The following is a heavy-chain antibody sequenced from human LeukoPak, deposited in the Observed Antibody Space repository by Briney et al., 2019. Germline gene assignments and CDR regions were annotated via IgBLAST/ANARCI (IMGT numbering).Heavy chain of an antibody. CDR3: AKDNIAVAASLRSAYFDY. CDR2: IRWNSGSI. V-gene: IGHV3-9*01. D-gene: IGHD6-19*01. Sequence: GGSLRLSCVASGFTFDDYAMHWVRQAPGKGLEWVSGIRWNSGSIGYADSVKGRFTISRDNAKNSLYLQMNSLRAEDTALYYCAKDNIAVAASLRSAYFDYWGQGTLVTVSS. CDR1: GFTFDDYA. J-gene: IGHJ4*02.